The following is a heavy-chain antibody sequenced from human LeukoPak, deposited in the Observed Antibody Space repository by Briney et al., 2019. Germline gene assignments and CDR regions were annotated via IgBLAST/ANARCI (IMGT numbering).Heavy chain of an antibody. CDR3: ASTRPNFVDY. CDR1: GGSISSSSYC. Sequence: TSETLSLTCTVSGGSISSSSYCWGWIRQPPGKGLEWIGSIYYSGSTYYNPSLKSRLTISVDTSKNQFSLKLSSVTAADTAVYYCASTRPNFVDYWGQGTLVTVSS. V-gene: IGHV4-39*01. D-gene: IGHD3-9*01. J-gene: IGHJ4*02. CDR2: IYYSGST.